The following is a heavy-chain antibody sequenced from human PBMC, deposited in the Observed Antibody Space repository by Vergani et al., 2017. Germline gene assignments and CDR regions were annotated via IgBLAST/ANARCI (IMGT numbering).Heavy chain of an antibody. J-gene: IGHJ6*03. CDR2: ISSSSSTI. Sequence: EVQLVESGGGLVQPGGSLRLSCAASGFTFSSYSMNWVRQAPGKGLEWVSYISSSSSTIYYADSVKGRFTISRDNAKNSLYLQMNSLRAVDTAVYYCARDGRDIVVVPAATYYYYYYMDVWGKGTTVTVSS. V-gene: IGHV3-48*01. D-gene: IGHD2-2*01. CDR1: GFTFSSYS. CDR3: ARDGRDIVVVPAATYYYYYYMDV.